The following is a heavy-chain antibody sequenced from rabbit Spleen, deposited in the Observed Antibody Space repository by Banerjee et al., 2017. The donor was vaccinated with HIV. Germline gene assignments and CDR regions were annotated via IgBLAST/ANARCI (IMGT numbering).Heavy chain of an antibody. V-gene: IGHV1S43*01. CDR2: IDTGDGDT. CDR1: GFSFSSIYW. J-gene: IGHJ4*01. CDR3: ARDLVVAIGWNFNL. Sequence: QQQLEESGGGLVKPGGTLTLTCTASGFSFSSIYWICWVRQAPGKGLEWIACIDTGDGDTYYANWVNGRFTISSHNAQNTLYLQLKSLTAADTATYFCARDLVVAIGWNFNLWGPGTLVTVS. D-gene: IGHD5-1*01.